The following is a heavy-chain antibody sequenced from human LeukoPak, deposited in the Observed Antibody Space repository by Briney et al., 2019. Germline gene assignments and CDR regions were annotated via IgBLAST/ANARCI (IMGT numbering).Heavy chain of an antibody. J-gene: IGHJ5*02. CDR2: IYTSGST. V-gene: IGHV4-4*07. CDR3: ARGGDGHGLGPGWFDP. CDR1: GGSISSYY. D-gene: IGHD3-10*01. Sequence: SETLSLTCTVSGGSISSYYWSWIRQPAGKGLEWIGRIYTSGSTNYNPSLKSRVTISVDKSKNQFSLKLSSVTAADTAVYYCARGGDGHGLGPGWFDPWGQGTLVTVSS.